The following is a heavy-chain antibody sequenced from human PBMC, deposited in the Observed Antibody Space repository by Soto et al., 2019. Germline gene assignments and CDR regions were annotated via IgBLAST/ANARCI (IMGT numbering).Heavy chain of an antibody. J-gene: IGHJ4*02. Sequence: SHTLSLTCAISGDRVSSNSASWNWMRQSPSRGLEWLGRTYYRSKWYNDYAVSVKSRITINPDTSKNQFSLQLNSVTPEDTAVYYCARVLGYSYGHTFDYWGQGTMVTVSS. CDR1: GDRVSSNSAS. CDR2: TYYRSKWYN. CDR3: ARVLGYSYGHTFDY. D-gene: IGHD5-18*01. V-gene: IGHV6-1*01.